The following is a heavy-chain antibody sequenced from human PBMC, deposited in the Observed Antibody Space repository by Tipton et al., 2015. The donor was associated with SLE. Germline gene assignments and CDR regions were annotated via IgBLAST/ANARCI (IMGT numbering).Heavy chain of an antibody. Sequence: TLSLTCSVSGGSIRSHYWSWIRQPPGKGLEWIGYIYYSGSTNYNPSLKSRATISVDTSKNQFSLKLSSVTAADTAVYYCARVYYYKYFDYWGQGTLVTVSS. D-gene: IGHD3-10*01. CDR1: GGSIRSHY. CDR3: ARVYYYKYFDY. J-gene: IGHJ4*02. V-gene: IGHV4-59*11. CDR2: IYYSGST.